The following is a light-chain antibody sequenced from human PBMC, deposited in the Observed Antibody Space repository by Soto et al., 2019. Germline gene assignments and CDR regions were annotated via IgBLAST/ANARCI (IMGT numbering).Light chain of an antibody. Sequence: DIQMTQSPSYLSASVGNRVTITCRASQSIRSYLSWYQQKPGKAPKLLIYAASNLHSGVPSRFSGSESGTDFTLTISSLQPEDFATYYCQQSYSTPQTFGQGTKVEIK. CDR1: QSIRSY. CDR2: AAS. CDR3: QQSYSTPQT. V-gene: IGKV1-39*01. J-gene: IGKJ1*01.